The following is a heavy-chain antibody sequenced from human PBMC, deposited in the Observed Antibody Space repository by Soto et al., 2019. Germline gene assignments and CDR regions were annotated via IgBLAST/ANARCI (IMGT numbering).Heavy chain of an antibody. V-gene: IGHV3-66*01. Sequence: PGGSLRLSCAASGFPVSSNYMSWVRQAPGKGLEWVSVIYSGGSTYYADSVKGRFTISRDNSKNTLYLQMNSLRAEDTAVYYCARDAGDCSGGSCYQLDYWGQGTLVTVSS. J-gene: IGHJ4*02. CDR2: IYSGGST. CDR1: GFPVSSNY. D-gene: IGHD2-15*01. CDR3: ARDAGDCSGGSCYQLDY.